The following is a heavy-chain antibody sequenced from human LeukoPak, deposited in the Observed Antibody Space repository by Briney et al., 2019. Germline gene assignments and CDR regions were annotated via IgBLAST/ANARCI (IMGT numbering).Heavy chain of an antibody. D-gene: IGHD3-22*01. CDR2: ISWNSGSI. CDR3: AKDKGSRITMNIFDY. Sequence: PGRSLRLSCAASGFTFDDYAMHWVRQAPGKGLEWGSGISWNSGSIGYADSVKGRFTISRDNAKNSLYLQMNSLRAEDTALYYCAKDKGSRITMNIFDYWGQGTLVTVSS. CDR1: GFTFDDYA. V-gene: IGHV3-9*01. J-gene: IGHJ4*02.